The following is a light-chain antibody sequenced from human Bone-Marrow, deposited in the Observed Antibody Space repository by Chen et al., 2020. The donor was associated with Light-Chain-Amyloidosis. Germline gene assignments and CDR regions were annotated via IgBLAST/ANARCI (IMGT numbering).Light chain of an antibody. CDR2: GSS. CDR3: QQDGTSPLT. CDR1: QTISSNY. Sequence: EIVLTQSPGTLSLSPGEGANLSCRASQTISSNYLTWYQQKFGQAPRLLIYGSSSRATGIPDRFTGSGSETDFTLTINRLEPEDFAMYYCQQDGTSPLTFGEGTKVEIK. V-gene: IGKV3-20*01. J-gene: IGKJ4*01.